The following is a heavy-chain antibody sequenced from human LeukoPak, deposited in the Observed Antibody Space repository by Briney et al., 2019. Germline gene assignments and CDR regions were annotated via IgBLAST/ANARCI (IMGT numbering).Heavy chain of an antibody. D-gene: IGHD3-3*02. CDR1: GFTVSSNY. Sequence: PGGSPRLSCAASGFTVSSNYMTWVRQAPGKGLEWVSLLYSGGSTDYADSAKGRFTISRDNSKNTLYLQMNSLRVEDTAVYYCARASAVIYYFDYWGQGTLVTVSS. V-gene: IGHV3-66*01. J-gene: IGHJ4*02. CDR3: ARASAVIYYFDY. CDR2: LYSGGST.